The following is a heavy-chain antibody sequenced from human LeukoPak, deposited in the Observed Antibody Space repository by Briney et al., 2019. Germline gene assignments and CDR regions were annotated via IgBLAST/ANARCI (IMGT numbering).Heavy chain of an antibody. V-gene: IGHV3-9*01. CDR1: GFTFSSYA. D-gene: IGHD4-17*01. CDR2: ISWNSGSI. J-gene: IGHJ4*02. CDR3: AKNYRVTISEGWVDY. Sequence: GGSLRLSCAASGFTFSSYAMSWVRQAPGKGLEWVSGISWNSGSIGYADSVKGRFTISRDNAKNSLYLQMNSLRAEDTALYYCAKNYRVTISEGWVDYWGQGTLVTVSS.